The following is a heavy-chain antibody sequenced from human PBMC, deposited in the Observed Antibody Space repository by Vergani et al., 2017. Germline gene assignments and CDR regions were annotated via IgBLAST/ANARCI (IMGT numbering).Heavy chain of an antibody. CDR1: GFSLTTPGVG. J-gene: IGHJ4*02. CDR2: IYWNDNK. D-gene: IGHD2-2*01. CDR3: AHTQRVVAYFFDF. V-gene: IGHV2-5*01. Sequence: QITLRESGPAVVKPTQTLTLTCSFSGFSLTTPGVGVGWVRKPPGHALEWLAVIYWNDNKHYRPSLENRVTITKDTSKNQVVFAMTHMDPVDTATYYCAHTQRVVAYFFDFLGRRVLVTVSS.